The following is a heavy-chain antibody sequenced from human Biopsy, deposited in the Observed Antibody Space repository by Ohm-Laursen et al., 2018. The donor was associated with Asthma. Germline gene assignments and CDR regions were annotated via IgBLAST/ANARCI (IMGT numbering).Heavy chain of an antibody. D-gene: IGHD3-3*02. Sequence: SLRLSCAASGFTFGDYWMSWVRQVPGKGLEWVANIKHDGSEKNHVDSLKGRFTISRDNAKNSLYLQMNSPRAEDTAVYYCARTFHFWSPYHAEHYQLWCQGTLVTVSS. CDR1: GFTFGDYW. CDR2: IKHDGSEK. V-gene: IGHV3-7*01. CDR3: ARTFHFWSPYHAEHYQL. J-gene: IGHJ1*01.